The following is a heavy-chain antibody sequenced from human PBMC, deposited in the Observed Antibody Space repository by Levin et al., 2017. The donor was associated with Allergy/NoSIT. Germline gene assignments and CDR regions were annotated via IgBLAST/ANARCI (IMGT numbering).Heavy chain of an antibody. Sequence: GGSLRLSCAASGILFSSYDMNWVRQAPGKGLEWVSSISAGGNYIYYADSVKGRFTISRDNAKNSLFLQMNSLRAEDTAVYYCASWAMYHYDRSAFDYFYYFMDVWGQGTTVTVSS. CDR2: ISAGGNYI. CDR1: GILFSSYD. V-gene: IGHV3-21*01. D-gene: IGHD3-22*01. CDR3: ASWAMYHYDRSAFDYFYYFMDV. J-gene: IGHJ6*02.